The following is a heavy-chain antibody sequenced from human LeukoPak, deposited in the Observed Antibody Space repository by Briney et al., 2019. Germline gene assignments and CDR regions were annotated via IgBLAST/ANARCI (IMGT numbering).Heavy chain of an antibody. J-gene: IGHJ4*02. CDR3: AXXXDXXCSGGSCSEFDY. CDR2: ISSSSSYI. CDR1: GFTFTSYS. V-gene: IGHV3-21*01. D-gene: IGHD2-15*01. Sequence: GXSLRXSCAASGFTFTSYSMNWVRQAPGKGLEWVSSISSSSSYIYYADSVKGRFTISRDNAKNSLYLQMNSLRAEDTAVYYCAXXXDXXCSGGSCSEFDYWGQGTLVTVSS.